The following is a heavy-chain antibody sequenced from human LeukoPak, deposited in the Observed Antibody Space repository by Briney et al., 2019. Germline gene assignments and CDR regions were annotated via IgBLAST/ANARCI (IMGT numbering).Heavy chain of an antibody. D-gene: IGHD6-13*01. Sequence: GGSLRLSCAASGFTFSIYAMSWVRHAPGKGLEWVSAISGSGGSTYYADSVKGRFTISRDNSKNTLYLQMNSLRAEDTAVYYCATWYSSSWYSSSYWGQGTLVTVSS. CDR2: ISGSGGST. V-gene: IGHV3-23*01. J-gene: IGHJ4*02. CDR3: ATWYSSSWYSSSY. CDR1: GFTFSIYA.